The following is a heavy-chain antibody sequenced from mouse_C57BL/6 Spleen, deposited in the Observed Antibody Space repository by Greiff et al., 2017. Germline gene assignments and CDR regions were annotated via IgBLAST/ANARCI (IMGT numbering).Heavy chain of an antibody. CDR2: IYPGDGDT. V-gene: IGHV1-80*01. D-gene: IGHD2-2*01. CDR1: GYAFSSYW. J-gene: IGHJ4*01. CDR3: ARGVYGYDVGAMDY. Sequence: QVQLQQSGAELVKPGASVKISCKASGYAFSSYWMNWVKQRPGKGLEWIGQIYPGDGDTNYNGKFKGKATLTADKSSSTAYMQLSSLTSEDSAVYFCARGVYGYDVGAMDYWGQGTSVTVSS.